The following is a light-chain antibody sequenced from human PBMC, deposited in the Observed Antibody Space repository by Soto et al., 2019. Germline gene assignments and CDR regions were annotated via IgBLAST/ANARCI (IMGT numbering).Light chain of an antibody. CDR1: QSVLYSSNNKNY. V-gene: IGKV4-1*01. Sequence: DIVMTQSPDSLAVSLGARATINCKSSQSVLYSSNNKNYLAWYQQKPGQPPKLLLYWASTRESGVPGRFSGSGSGTDFTLTISSLQAGDVAVYYCQQFYGTPLTFGGGTKVEIK. CDR2: WAS. CDR3: QQFYGTPLT. J-gene: IGKJ4*01.